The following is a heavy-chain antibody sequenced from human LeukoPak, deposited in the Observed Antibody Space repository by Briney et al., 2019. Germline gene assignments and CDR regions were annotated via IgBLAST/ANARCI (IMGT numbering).Heavy chain of an antibody. D-gene: IGHD3-22*01. Sequence: SETLSLTCTVSGGSISSGSYYWSWIRQPAGKGLEWIGRINTSGSTNYNPSLKSRATISVDTSRNQFSLKLSSVTAADTAVYYCARGGYYYDSSGYYYDAFDIWGQGTMVTVSS. CDR1: GGSISSGSYY. J-gene: IGHJ3*02. V-gene: IGHV4-61*02. CDR3: ARGGYYYDSSGYYYDAFDI. CDR2: INTSGST.